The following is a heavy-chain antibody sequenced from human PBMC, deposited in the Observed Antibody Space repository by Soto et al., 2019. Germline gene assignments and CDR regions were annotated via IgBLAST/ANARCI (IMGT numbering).Heavy chain of an antibody. CDR2: ISAYNGNT. D-gene: IGHD6-6*01. Sequence: GASVKVSCKASGYTFTSYGISCVRQAPGQGLEWMGWISAYNGNTNYAQKLQGRVTMTTDTSTSTAYMELRSLRSDDTAVYYCARSTGVVAARRPTQNAPGYWGQGTLVTVSS. J-gene: IGHJ4*02. V-gene: IGHV1-18*04. CDR3: ARSTGVVAARRPTQNAPGY. CDR1: GYTFTSYG.